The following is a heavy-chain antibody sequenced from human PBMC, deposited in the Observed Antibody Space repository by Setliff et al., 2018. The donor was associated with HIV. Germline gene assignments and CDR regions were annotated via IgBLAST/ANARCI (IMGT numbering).Heavy chain of an antibody. V-gene: IGHV4-59*01. Sequence: SETLSLTCTVSGGSITSYYWSWIRQTPGKRLEYIGYIYYNGGTNYNPSLKSRVTISLDTSKNQFSLSLRSVTAADTAVYYCASLTDTVGAAGSHWGQGTLVTVSS. CDR2: IYYNGGT. CDR3: ASLTDTVGAAGSH. D-gene: IGHD1-26*01. J-gene: IGHJ4*02. CDR1: GGSITSYY.